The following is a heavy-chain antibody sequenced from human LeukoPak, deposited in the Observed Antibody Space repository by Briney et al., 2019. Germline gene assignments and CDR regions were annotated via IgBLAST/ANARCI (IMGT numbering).Heavy chain of an antibody. Sequence: PSETLSLTCTVSGGSISSSSYYWGWIRQPPGKGLEWIGSIYYGGTTYYNPSLKSRVTISVDTSKNQFSLKLTSVTAADTAVYYCARQDSSGNCPLDGLDIWGQGTMVTVSS. CDR3: ARQDSSGNCPLDGLDI. CDR1: GGSISSSSYY. CDR2: IYYGGTT. D-gene: IGHD3-22*01. V-gene: IGHV4-39*01. J-gene: IGHJ3*02.